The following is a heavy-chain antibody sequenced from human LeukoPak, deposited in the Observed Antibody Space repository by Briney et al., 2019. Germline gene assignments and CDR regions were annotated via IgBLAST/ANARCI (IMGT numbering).Heavy chain of an antibody. CDR1: GFTFSTYW. Sequence: PGGSLRLSCAASGFTFSTYWMSWVRQAPGKGPEWVAIIKQDGSEEYYVDSVKGRFTISRDNAKNSLYLQMNSLRAEDTAVYYCARGGNMPDYWGQGALVTVSS. J-gene: IGHJ4*02. D-gene: IGHD1/OR15-1a*01. V-gene: IGHV3-7*01. CDR3: ARGGNMPDY. CDR2: IKQDGSEE.